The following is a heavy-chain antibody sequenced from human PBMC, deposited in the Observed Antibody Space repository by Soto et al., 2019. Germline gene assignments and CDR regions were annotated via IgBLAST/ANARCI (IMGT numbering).Heavy chain of an antibody. J-gene: IGHJ5*02. CDR2: ISSSSSYT. CDR3: ARSGVPAAILPFNWFDP. D-gene: IGHD2-2*02. Sequence: GGSLRLSCAASGFTFSDYYMSWIRQAPGKGLEWVSYISSSSSYTNYADSVEGRFTISRDNAKNSLYLQMNSLRAEDTAVYYCARSGVPAAILPFNWFDPWGQGTLVTVSS. CDR1: GFTFSDYY. V-gene: IGHV3-11*06.